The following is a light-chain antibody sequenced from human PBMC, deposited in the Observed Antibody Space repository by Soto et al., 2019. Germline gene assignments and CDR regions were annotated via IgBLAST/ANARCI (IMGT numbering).Light chain of an antibody. CDR2: DVS. CDR1: SSDVGGYNY. CDR3: GSYTSSSTPYV. V-gene: IGLV2-14*01. J-gene: IGLJ1*01. Sequence: QSVLTQPASVSGSPGQSITISCTGTSSDVGGYNYVSWYQQHPGKAPKLMIYDVSNRPSGVSNRFSGSKSGNTASLTISGLQAEDEADYYCGSYTSSSTPYVFVTGTKVTVL.